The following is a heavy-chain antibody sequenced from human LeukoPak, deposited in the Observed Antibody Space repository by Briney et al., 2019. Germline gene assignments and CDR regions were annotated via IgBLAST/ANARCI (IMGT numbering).Heavy chain of an antibody. Sequence: GGSLRLSRAASGLTFSSYGMHWVRQAPGKGLEWVAFIRYDGSNKYYADSVKGRFTISRDNSKNTLYLQMNSLRAEDTAVYYCAKDSSRYFDWSHDYWGQGTLVTVSS. CDR1: GLTFSSYG. CDR3: AKDSSRYFDWSHDY. D-gene: IGHD3-9*01. J-gene: IGHJ4*02. CDR2: IRYDGSNK. V-gene: IGHV3-30*02.